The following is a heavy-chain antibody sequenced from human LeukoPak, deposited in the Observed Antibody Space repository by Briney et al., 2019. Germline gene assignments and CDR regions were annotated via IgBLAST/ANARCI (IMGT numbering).Heavy chain of an antibody. CDR1: GGSISSSSYY. J-gene: IGHJ5*02. CDR3: ARQYMVVAATSWFDP. D-gene: IGHD2-15*01. V-gene: IGHV4-39*01. CDR2: IYYSGST. Sequence: SETLSLTCTVSGGSISSSSYYWGWIRQPPGKGLEWIGSIYYSGSTYYNPSLKSRVTISVDTSKNQFSLKLSSVTAADTAVYYCARQYMVVAATSWFDPWGQGTLVTVSS.